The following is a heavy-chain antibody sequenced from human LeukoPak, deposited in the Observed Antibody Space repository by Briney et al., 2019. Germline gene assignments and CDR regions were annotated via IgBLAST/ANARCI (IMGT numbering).Heavy chain of an antibody. CDR3: AKGRGIVVVTGPDY. CDR1: GFTFSSYA. D-gene: IGHD2-21*02. J-gene: IGHJ4*02. Sequence: GGSLRLSCAASGFTFSSYAMNWVRQAPGKGLEWVSGINGSGGSTYYADSVKGRFTFSRDNSKNTLYLQMNNLRAEDTAVYYCAKGRGIVVVTGPDYWGQGTLVTVSS. V-gene: IGHV3-23*01. CDR2: INGSGGST.